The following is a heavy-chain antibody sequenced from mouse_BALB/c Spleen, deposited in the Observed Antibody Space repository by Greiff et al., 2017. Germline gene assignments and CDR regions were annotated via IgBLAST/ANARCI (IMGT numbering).Heavy chain of an antibody. CDR3: ARSSLYYRYDAMDY. V-gene: IGHV2-2*02. D-gene: IGHD2-14*01. J-gene: IGHJ4*01. CDR2: IWSGGST. CDR1: GFSLTSYG. Sequence: VMLVESGPGLVQPSQSLSITCTVSGFSLTSYGVHWVRQSPGKGLEWLGVIWSGGSTDYNAAFISRLSISKDNSKSQVFFKMNSLQANDTAIYYCARSSLYYRYDAMDYWGQGTSVTVSS.